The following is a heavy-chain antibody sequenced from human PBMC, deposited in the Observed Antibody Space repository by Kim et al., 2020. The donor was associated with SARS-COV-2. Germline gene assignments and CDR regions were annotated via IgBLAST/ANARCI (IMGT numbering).Heavy chain of an antibody. V-gene: IGHV3-23*01. J-gene: IGHJ5*02. CDR3: AKGRSPITVVRGVSNWFDP. Sequence: GGSLRLSCAASGFTFSSCAMSWVRQAPGKGLEWVSGISGTGGSSYYADSVRGRFTISRDSSKNTVYLQMNSLRAEDTAVYYCAKGRSPITVVRGVSNWFDPWGQGNLVTVSS. D-gene: IGHD3-10*01. CDR1: GFTFSSCA. CDR2: ISGTGGSS.